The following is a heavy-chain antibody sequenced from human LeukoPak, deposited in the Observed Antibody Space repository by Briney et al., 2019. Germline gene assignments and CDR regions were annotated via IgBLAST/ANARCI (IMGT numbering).Heavy chain of an antibody. J-gene: IGHJ4*02. D-gene: IGHD6-19*01. CDR1: GGSISSYF. CDR2: LYNSGST. CDR3: AGWYFSGWLDY. V-gene: IGHV4-59*08. Sequence: SETLSLTCTVSGGSISSYFWSWIRQPPGKGLEWIGYLYNSGSTDYNPSLKSRGTISVDTSKNQFSLRLSSVTAADTAVYYCAGWYFSGWLDYWGQGTLVTVSS.